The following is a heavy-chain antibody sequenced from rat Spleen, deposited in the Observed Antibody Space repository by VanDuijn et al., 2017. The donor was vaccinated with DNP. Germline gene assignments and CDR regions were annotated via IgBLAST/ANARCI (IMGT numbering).Heavy chain of an antibody. V-gene: IGHV5S10*01. Sequence: EVQLVGSGGGFVQPGRSLKLSCAASGFTFGDYNMAWVRQAPKKGLEWVATILYDGSRTYYRDSVKGRFTISRDNAKSTLYLQMNSLRSEDTATYYCTTDNYSAPFDYWGQGVMVTVSS. CDR2: ILYDGSRT. J-gene: IGHJ2*01. CDR1: GFTFGDYN. CDR3: TTDNYSAPFDY. D-gene: IGHD1-8*01.